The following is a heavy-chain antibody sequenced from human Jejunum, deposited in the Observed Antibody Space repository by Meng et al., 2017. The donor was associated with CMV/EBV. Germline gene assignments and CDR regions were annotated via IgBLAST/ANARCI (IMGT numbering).Heavy chain of an antibody. J-gene: IGHJ4*02. CDR3: TTNNKNSSGWYLAY. Sequence: FTVGDYAMSWVRQAPGKGLEWVGFIRSKAYGGTTEYAASVKGRFTISRDDSKSIAYLQMNSLKTEDTAVYYCTTNNKNSSGWYLAYWGQGTLVTVSS. V-gene: IGHV3-49*04. CDR1: FTVGDYA. CDR2: IRSKAYGGTT. D-gene: IGHD6-19*01.